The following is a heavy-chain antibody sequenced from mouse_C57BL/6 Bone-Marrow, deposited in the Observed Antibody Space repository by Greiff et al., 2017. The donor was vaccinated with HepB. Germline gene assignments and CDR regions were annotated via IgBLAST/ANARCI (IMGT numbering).Heavy chain of an antibody. CDR3: ASTTVGGPWYFDV. D-gene: IGHD1-1*01. J-gene: IGHJ1*03. Sequence: EVKVEESGGGLVKPGGSLKLSCAASGFTFSSYAMSWVRQTPEKRLEWVATISDGGSYTYYPDNVKGRFTISRDNAKNNLYLQMSHLKSEDTAMYYCASTTVGGPWYFDVWGTGTTVTVSS. CDR2: ISDGGSYT. V-gene: IGHV5-4*03. CDR1: GFTFSSYA.